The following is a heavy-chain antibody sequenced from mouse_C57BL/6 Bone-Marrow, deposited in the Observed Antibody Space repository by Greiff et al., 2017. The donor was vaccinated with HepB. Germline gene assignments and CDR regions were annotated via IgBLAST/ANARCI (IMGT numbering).Heavy chain of an antibody. J-gene: IGHJ3*01. D-gene: IGHD2-5*01. CDR2: INPSSGYT. Sequence: VHLVESGAELARPGASVKMSCKASGYTFTSYTMHWVKQRPGQGLEWIGYINPSSGYTKYNQKFKDKATLTADKSSSTAYMQLSSLTSEDSAVYYCARRGYYSNPAWFAYWGQGTLVTVSA. V-gene: IGHV1-4*01. CDR3: ARRGYYSNPAWFAY. CDR1: GYTFTSYT.